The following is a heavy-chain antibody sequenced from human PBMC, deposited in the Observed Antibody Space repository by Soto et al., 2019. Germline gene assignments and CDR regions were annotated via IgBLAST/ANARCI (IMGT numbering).Heavy chain of an antibody. CDR1: GYAFTSYY. D-gene: IGHD3-3*01. CDR2: INPSGGST. J-gene: IGHJ6*02. Sequence: ASVKVSCKASGYAFTSYYMHWVRQAPGQGLEWMGIINPSGGSTSYAQKFQGRVTMTRDTSTSTVYMELSSLRSEDTAVYYCGRAGQHYDFWSGYPIPYGMDVWPRDHGHRLL. V-gene: IGHV1-46*01. CDR3: GRAGQHYDFWSGYPIPYGMDV.